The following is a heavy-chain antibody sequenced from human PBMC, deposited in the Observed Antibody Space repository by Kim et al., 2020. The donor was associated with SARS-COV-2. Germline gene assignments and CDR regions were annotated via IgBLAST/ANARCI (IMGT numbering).Heavy chain of an antibody. J-gene: IGHJ5*02. Sequence: SLKGRFTNTRDNSKTTLYLQMNSLRAEDTAVYYCARPAGHYGDYGNWFDPWGQGTLVTVSS. D-gene: IGHD4-17*01. CDR3: ARPAGHYGDYGNWFDP. V-gene: IGHV3-30*07.